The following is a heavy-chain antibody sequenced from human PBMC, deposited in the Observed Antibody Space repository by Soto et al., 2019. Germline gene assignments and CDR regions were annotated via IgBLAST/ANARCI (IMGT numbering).Heavy chain of an antibody. J-gene: IGHJ4*02. Sequence: GASVKVSCKASGYTFTSYSIHWVRHAPGQRLEWMGWINAANGDTKSSLNFRDRLTITRDTSTSTAYMELSSLTSDDTAVYYCARDLLGRVRRPPGYWGQGTLVTVSS. CDR3: ARDLLGRVRRPPGY. CDR1: GYTFTSYS. CDR2: INAANGDT. V-gene: IGHV1-3*01. D-gene: IGHD3-10*02.